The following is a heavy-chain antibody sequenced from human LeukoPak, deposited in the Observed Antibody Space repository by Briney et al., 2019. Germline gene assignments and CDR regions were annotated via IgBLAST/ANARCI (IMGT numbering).Heavy chain of an antibody. CDR3: ARDKLLERRVRYYGMDD. D-gene: IGHD1-1*01. V-gene: IGHV6-1*01. J-gene: IGHJ6*02. Sequence: SQTLSLTCAISGDSVSSNSAAWNWIRQSPSRGLEWLGRTYYRSKWYNDYAVSVKSRITINPDTSKNQFSLQLNSVTPEDAAVYYCARDKLLERRVRYYGMDDWGQGTTVTVSS. CDR1: GDSVSSNSAA. CDR2: TYYRSKWYN.